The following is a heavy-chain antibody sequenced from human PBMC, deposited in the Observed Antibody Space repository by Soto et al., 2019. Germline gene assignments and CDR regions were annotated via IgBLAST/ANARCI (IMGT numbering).Heavy chain of an antibody. CDR2: IYWDDGQ. Sequence: QITLKESGPTLVKPTQTLTLTCTFSGFSLSTTGVAVGWIRQPPGKALEWLALIYWDDGQRYSPSLKNRLTIIKDTSKNHVVLTMTNMDPVDTGTYFCAHAHAARVLAFDYWGQGTLVTVSS. CDR1: GFSLSTTGVA. V-gene: IGHV2-5*02. D-gene: IGHD5-18*01. CDR3: AHAHAARVLAFDY. J-gene: IGHJ4*02.